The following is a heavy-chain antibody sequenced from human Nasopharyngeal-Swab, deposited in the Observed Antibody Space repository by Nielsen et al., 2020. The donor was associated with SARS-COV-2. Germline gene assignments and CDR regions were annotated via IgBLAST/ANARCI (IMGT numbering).Heavy chain of an antibody. CDR3: ARGRGEGYFDY. J-gene: IGHJ4*02. CDR2: ITGKNGNA. CDR1: DYSFNKNT. Sequence: ASVKVSCKASDYSFNKNTVSWVRQGPGQGLEWMGWITGKNGNALYAETLQGRITMTTDTSTNTAYMELRSLRSDDTAVYYCARGRGEGYFDYWGQGTLVTVSS. V-gene: IGHV1-18*04.